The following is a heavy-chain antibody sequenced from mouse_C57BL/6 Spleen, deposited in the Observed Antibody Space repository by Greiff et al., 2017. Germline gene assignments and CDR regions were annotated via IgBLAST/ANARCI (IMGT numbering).Heavy chain of an antibody. J-gene: IGHJ2*01. CDR3: ATTMITTYYFDY. CDR1: GYAFSSSW. D-gene: IGHD2-4*01. V-gene: IGHV1-82*01. CDR2: IYPGDGDT. Sequence: VKLQESGPELVKPGASVKISCKASGYAFSSSWMNWVKQRPGKGLEWIGRIYPGDGDTNYNGKFKGKATLTADKSSSTAYMQLSSLTSEDSAVYFCATTMITTYYFDYWGQGTTLTVSS.